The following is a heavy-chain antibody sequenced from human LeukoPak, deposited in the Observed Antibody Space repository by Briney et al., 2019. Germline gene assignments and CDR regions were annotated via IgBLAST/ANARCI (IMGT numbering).Heavy chain of an antibody. D-gene: IGHD3-10*01. J-gene: IGHJ4*02. CDR1: GFTFSSYA. V-gene: IGHV3-23*01. Sequence: GGSLRLSCAASGFTFSSYAMSWVRQAPGKGLEWVSAISGSGGSTYYADSVKGRFTISRDSSKNTLYLQMNSLRAEDTAVYYCAKDELLWFGELAGIPYWGQGTLVTVSS. CDR2: ISGSGGST. CDR3: AKDELLWFGELAGIPY.